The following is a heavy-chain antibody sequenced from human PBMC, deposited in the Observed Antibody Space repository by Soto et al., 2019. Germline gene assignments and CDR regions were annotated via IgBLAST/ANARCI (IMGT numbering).Heavy chain of an antibody. V-gene: IGHV4-34*01. Sequence: SETLSLTCAVYGGSFSGYYWSWIRQPPGKGLEWIGEINHSGSTNYNPSLKSRVTISVDTSKNQFSLKLSSVTAADTAVYYCARGPSRMITFGGVIANGWFDPWGQGTLVTVSS. D-gene: IGHD3-16*02. CDR2: INHSGST. J-gene: IGHJ5*02. CDR3: ARGPSRMITFGGVIANGWFDP. CDR1: GGSFSGYY.